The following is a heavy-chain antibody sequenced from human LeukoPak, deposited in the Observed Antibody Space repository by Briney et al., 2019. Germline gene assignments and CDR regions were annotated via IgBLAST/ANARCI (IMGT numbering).Heavy chain of an antibody. CDR1: GFTFSTYG. J-gene: IGHJ4*02. Sequence: PGGSLRLSCAASGFTFSTYGINWVRQAPGKGLEWVSSISSSSSYIHYGDSVKGRFTISRDNAKNSLYLQMDSLRAEDTAVYYCARFLGSSGYYSDYWGQGTLVTVSS. V-gene: IGHV3-21*01. CDR3: ARFLGSSGYYSDY. CDR2: ISSSSSYI. D-gene: IGHD3-22*01.